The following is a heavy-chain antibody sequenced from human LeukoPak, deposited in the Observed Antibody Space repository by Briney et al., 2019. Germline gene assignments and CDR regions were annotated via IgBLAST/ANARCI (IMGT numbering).Heavy chain of an antibody. CDR1: GFTFSSYE. D-gene: IGHD3-10*01. V-gene: IGHV3-48*03. CDR2: ISSSGSTI. CDR3: ARDKAVRGQQLGGDYYYYYMDV. Sequence: GGSLRLSCAASGFTFSSYEMNWVRQAPGKGLEWGSYISSSGSTIYYADSVKGRFTISRDNAKSSLYLQMNSLRAEYTAVYYCARDKAVRGQQLGGDYYYYYMDVWGKGTTVTVSS. J-gene: IGHJ6*03.